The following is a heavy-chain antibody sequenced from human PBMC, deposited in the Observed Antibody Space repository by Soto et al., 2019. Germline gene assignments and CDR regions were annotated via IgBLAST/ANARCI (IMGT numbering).Heavy chain of an antibody. J-gene: IGHJ5*02. D-gene: IGHD5-12*01. CDR2: ISGSGGST. CDR1: GFTFSSYA. V-gene: IGHV3-23*01. CDR3: ASGGLRLTYRWFDP. Sequence: GGSLRLSCAASGFTFSSYAMSWVRQAPGKGLEWVSAISGSGGSTYYADSVKGRFTISRDNSKNTLYLQMNSLRAEDTAVYYCASGGLRLTYRWFDPWGQGTLVTVSS.